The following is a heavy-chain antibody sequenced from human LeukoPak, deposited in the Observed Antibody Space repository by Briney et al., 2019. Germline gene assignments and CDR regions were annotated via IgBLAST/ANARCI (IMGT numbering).Heavy chain of an antibody. CDR3: ARGPFSSDWYFDF. CDR2: FNPRDGRT. D-gene: IGHD6-19*01. J-gene: IGHJ4*02. V-gene: IGHV1-46*01. Sequence: ASVTVSCKASGYTFTNFGISWVRQAPGQGLEWMGIFNPRDGRTNYAQKFQGRVTMTRDTSTSTVYMELSSLTSQDTAVYYCARGPFSSDWYFDFWGQGTLVTVSS. CDR1: GYTFTNFG.